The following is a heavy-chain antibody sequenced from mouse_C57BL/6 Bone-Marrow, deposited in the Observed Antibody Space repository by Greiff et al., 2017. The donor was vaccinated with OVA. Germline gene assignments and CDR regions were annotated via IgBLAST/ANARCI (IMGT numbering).Heavy chain of an antibody. V-gene: IGHV1-81*01. CDR1: GYTFTSYG. Sequence: VKLQQSGAELARPGASVKLSCKASGYTFTSYGISWVKQRTGQGLEWIGEIYPRSGNTYYNEKFKGKATLTADKSSSTAYMELRSLTSEDSAVYFCAILYGSSPDYYAMDYWGQGTSVTVSS. CDR2: IYPRSGNT. D-gene: IGHD1-1*01. J-gene: IGHJ4*01. CDR3: AILYGSSPDYYAMDY.